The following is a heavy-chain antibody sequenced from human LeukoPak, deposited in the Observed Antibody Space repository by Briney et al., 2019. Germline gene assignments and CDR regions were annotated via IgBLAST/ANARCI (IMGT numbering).Heavy chain of an antibody. CDR3: AKNVLLAVAQPTLDY. CDR2: ISGSGGST. D-gene: IGHD6-19*01. CDR1: GFTFSSYA. Sequence: GGSLRLSCVASGFTFSSYAMSWVRQAPGKGLEWVSAISGSGGSTYYADSVKGRFTISRDNSKNTLYLQMNSLRAEDTAVYYCAKNVLLAVAQPTLDYWGQGTLVTVSS. J-gene: IGHJ4*02. V-gene: IGHV3-23*01.